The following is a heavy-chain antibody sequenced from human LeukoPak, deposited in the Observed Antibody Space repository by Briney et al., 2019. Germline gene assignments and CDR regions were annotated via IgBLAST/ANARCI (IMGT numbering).Heavy chain of an antibody. CDR3: AREVVVVPAAIRNYYYYGMDV. CDR2: IYTSGST. Sequence: SETLSLTCTVSGGSISSYYWSWIRQPAGEGLEWIGRIYTSGSTNYNPSLKSRVTMSVDTSKNQFSLKLSSVTAADTAVYYCAREVVVVPAAIRNYYYYGMDVWGQGTTVIVSS. CDR1: GGSISSYY. D-gene: IGHD2-2*01. V-gene: IGHV4-4*07. J-gene: IGHJ6*02.